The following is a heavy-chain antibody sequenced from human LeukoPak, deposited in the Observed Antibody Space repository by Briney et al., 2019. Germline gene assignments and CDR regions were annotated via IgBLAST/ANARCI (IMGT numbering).Heavy chain of an antibody. J-gene: IGHJ4*02. CDR3: TKVLQGKFDY. CDR1: GFTFSSYG. CDR2: IRYDGSNK. V-gene: IGHV3-30*02. Sequence: PGGSLRLSCAASGFTFSSYGMHWVRQAPGKGLEWVAFIRYDGSNKYYADSVKGRFTISRDNAKNSLYLQMNSLRAEDTAVYYCTKVLQGKFDYWGQGTLVTVSS. D-gene: IGHD5-24*01.